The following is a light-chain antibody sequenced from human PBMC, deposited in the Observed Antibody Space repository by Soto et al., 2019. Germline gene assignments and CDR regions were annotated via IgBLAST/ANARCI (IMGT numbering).Light chain of an antibody. J-gene: IGKJ2*01. CDR1: QTINTW. CDR3: QQYGSPRFT. V-gene: IGKV1-5*01. Sequence: DIQMTQSPSTLAASVGDRVTITCWASQTINTWLAWYQQKPGKAPKFLIYDASSLASGVPSRFSGGGSGTEFTLTISSLQPGDFATYYCQQYGSPRFTFGQGTKLEIK. CDR2: DAS.